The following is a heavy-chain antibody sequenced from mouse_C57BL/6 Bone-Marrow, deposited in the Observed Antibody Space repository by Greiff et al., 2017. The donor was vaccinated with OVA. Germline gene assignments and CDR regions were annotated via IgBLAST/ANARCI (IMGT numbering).Heavy chain of an antibody. V-gene: IGHV5-4*01. Sequence: EVKLMESRGGLVKPGGSLKLSCAASGFTFSSYAMSWVRQTPEKRLEWVATISDGGSYTYYPDNVKGRFTISRDNAKNNLYLQMSHLKSEDTAMYYCAREGYGSSEMAYWGQGTLVTVSA. CDR3: AREGYGSSEMAY. CDR2: ISDGGSYT. CDR1: GFTFSSYA. D-gene: IGHD1-1*01. J-gene: IGHJ3*01.